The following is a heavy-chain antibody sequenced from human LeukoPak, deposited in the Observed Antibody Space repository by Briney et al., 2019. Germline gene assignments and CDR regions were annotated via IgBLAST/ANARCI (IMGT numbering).Heavy chain of an antibody. J-gene: IGHJ3*02. CDR3: AKDSYSSGWYIAFDI. D-gene: IGHD6-19*01. Sequence: GRSLRLSCAASGFTFDDYAMHWGRQAPGKGLEWVSGISWNSGSIGYADSVKGRFTISRDNAKNSLYLQMNSLRAEDTALYYCAKDSYSSGWYIAFDIWGQGTMVTVSS. V-gene: IGHV3-9*01. CDR2: ISWNSGSI. CDR1: GFTFDDYA.